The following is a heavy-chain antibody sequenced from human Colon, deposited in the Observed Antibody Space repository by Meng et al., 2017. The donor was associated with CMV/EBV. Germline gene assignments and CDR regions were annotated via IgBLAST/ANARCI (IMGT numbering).Heavy chain of an antibody. V-gene: IGHV1-69*04. CDR3: ARDKLTRLTSSPFYNFYGMDI. CDR1: GGSFVTYS. J-gene: IGHJ6*02. CDR2: IIPILGLT. Sequence: SVKVSCKASGGSFVTYSLTWMRQAPGQGFEWMGRIIPILGLTHLSQKFRDRVTITANISTTTAYMELTRLTSQDTAVYFYARDKLTRLTSSPFYNFYGMDIWGQGTTVTVSS. D-gene: IGHD3-9*01.